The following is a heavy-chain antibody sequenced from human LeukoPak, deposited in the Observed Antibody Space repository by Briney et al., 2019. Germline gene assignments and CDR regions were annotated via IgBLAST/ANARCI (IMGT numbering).Heavy chain of an antibody. CDR3: ARSGYSYGYGYYYYGTDV. V-gene: IGHV1-18*01. CDR1: GYTFTSYG. Sequence: GASVKVSCKASGYTFTSYGISWVRQAPGQGLEWMGWISAYNGNTNYARKLQGRVTMTTDTSTSTAYMELRSLRSDDTAVYYCARSGYSYGYGYYYYGTDVWGQGTTVTVSS. CDR2: ISAYNGNT. J-gene: IGHJ6*02. D-gene: IGHD5-18*01.